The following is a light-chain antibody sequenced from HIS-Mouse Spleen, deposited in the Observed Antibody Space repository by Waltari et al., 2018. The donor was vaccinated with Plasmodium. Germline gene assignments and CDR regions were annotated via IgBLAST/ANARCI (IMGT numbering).Light chain of an antibody. CDR3: CSDAGSYTWV. Sequence: QSALTQPRSVSGSPGQSVTISCTGTSSDVGGYNYVSWYQQPPGKAPKLMIYDVSKRPAWVPDRCSGSKYVNTASLTISGLQAEDEADYYCCSDAGSYTWVFGGGTKLTVL. J-gene: IGLJ3*02. CDR1: SSDVGGYNY. CDR2: DVS. V-gene: IGLV2-11*01.